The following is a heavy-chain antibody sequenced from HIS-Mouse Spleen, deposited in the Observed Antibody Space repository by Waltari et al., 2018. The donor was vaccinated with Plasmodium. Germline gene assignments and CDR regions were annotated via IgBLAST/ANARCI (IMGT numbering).Heavy chain of an antibody. CDR3: ARGGYSSSSYYFDY. D-gene: IGHD6-6*01. Sequence: QVQLQESGPGLVKPSETLSLTCTVTGGSISSYYWSWVRTPPGKGLEWIGYIYYSGSTNYNPSLKSRVTISVDKSKNQFSLKLSSVTAADTAVYYCARGGYSSSSYYFDYWGQGTVVTVSS. CDR1: GGSISSYY. J-gene: IGHJ4*02. CDR2: IYYSGST. V-gene: IGHV4-59*01.